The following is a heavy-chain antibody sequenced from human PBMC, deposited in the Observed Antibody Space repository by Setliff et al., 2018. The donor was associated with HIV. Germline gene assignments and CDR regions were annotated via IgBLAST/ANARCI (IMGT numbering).Heavy chain of an antibody. J-gene: IGHJ5*02. D-gene: IGHD2-15*01. V-gene: IGHV1-18*01. CDR3: ALPYCSGGNCWSSASLPPAGWFDP. CDR2: ISAYNGNT. Sequence: ASVKVSCKASGYTFTSYGISWVRRAPGQGLEWMGWISAYNGNTNYAQKLQGRVTMTTDTSTSTAYMELRSLRSDDTAVYYCALPYCSGGNCWSSASLPPAGWFDPWGQGTLVTVSS. CDR1: GYTFTSYG.